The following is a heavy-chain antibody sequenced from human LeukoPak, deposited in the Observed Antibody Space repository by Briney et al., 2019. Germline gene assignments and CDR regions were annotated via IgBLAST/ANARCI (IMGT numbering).Heavy chain of an antibody. CDR2: ISAYNGNT. D-gene: IGHD6-19*01. J-gene: IGHJ4*02. CDR1: GYTFTSYG. CDR3: ARDLRGPINSSGWYATPY. Sequence: ASVKVSCKASGYTFTSYGISWVRQAPGQGLEWMGWISAYNGNTNYAQKLQGRVTMTTDTSTSTAYMELRSLRSDDTAVYYCARDLRGPINSSGWYATPYWGQGTLVTVSS. V-gene: IGHV1-18*01.